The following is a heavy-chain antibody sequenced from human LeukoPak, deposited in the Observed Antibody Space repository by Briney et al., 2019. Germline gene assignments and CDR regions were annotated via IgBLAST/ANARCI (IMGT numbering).Heavy chain of an antibody. Sequence: SVKVSCKASGGTFSSYAISWVRQAPGQGLERMGRIIPILGIANYAQKFQGRVTITADKSTSTAYMELSSLRSEDTAVYYCARVFLGDGYNYYYYYGMDVWGQGTTVTVSS. V-gene: IGHV1-69*04. D-gene: IGHD5-24*01. CDR1: GGTFSSYA. CDR2: IIPILGIA. CDR3: ARVFLGDGYNYYYYYGMDV. J-gene: IGHJ6*02.